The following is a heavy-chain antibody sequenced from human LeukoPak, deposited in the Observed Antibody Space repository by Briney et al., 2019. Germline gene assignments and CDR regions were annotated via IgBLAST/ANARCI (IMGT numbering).Heavy chain of an antibody. D-gene: IGHD3-9*01. V-gene: IGHV3-21*01. J-gene: IGHJ4*02. CDR1: GFTFSTYS. Sequence: NPGGSLRLSCAASGFTFSTYSMNWVRQAPGKGLEWVSAISSGSSYIYYADSMKGRFTISRDNAKNSLYLQMNSLRAEDTAVYYCARDRYFHTRNDYWGQGTLVTVSS. CDR3: ARDRYFHTRNDY. CDR2: ISSGSSYI.